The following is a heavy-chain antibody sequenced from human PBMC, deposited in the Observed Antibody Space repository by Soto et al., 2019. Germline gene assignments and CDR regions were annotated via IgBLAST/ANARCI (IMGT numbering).Heavy chain of an antibody. Sequence: SETLSLTCTVSGGSISGSSHYWSWIRQPPGKGLEWIGHMFYSGKTYYNPSLESRVTISIDTSKNQFSLKLSSVTAADTAFYYCATRYCTASTCYYFTYWGQGALVTVSS. CDR2: MFYSGKT. D-gene: IGHD2-8*02. CDR3: ATRYCTASTCYYFTY. CDR1: GGSISGSSHY. V-gene: IGHV4-39*01. J-gene: IGHJ4*02.